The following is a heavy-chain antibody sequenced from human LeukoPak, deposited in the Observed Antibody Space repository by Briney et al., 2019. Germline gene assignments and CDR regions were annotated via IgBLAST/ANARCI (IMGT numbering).Heavy chain of an antibody. Sequence: ASVKVSCKASGYTFTSYGISWVRQAPGQGLEWMGWISAYNGNTNYAQKLQGRVTMTTDTSTSTAYMELSRLRSDDTAMYYCARDGGSGSFDYYYMDVWGKGTTVTISS. D-gene: IGHD3-10*01. CDR1: GYTFTSYG. CDR2: ISAYNGNT. J-gene: IGHJ6*03. V-gene: IGHV1-18*01. CDR3: ARDGGSGSFDYYYMDV.